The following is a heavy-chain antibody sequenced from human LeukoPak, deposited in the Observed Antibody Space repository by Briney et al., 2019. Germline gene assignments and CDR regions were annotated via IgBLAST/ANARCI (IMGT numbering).Heavy chain of an antibody. Sequence: PGGSLRLSCAASGFSFSNYEMIWVRQAPGKGLEWVSYITSSSSTIYYADSVKGRFTISRDDAKNSLYLQMNSLRAEDTDVFYCAELGITMIGGVWGKGTTVTISS. D-gene: IGHD3-10*02. J-gene: IGHJ6*04. V-gene: IGHV3-48*03. CDR2: ITSSSSTI. CDR1: GFSFSNYE. CDR3: AELGITMIGGV.